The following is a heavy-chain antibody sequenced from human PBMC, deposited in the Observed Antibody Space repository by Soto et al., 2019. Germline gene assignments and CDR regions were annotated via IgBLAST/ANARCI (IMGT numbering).Heavy chain of an antibody. D-gene: IGHD2-8*01. CDR1: GGTFSSYA. CDR3: ARVNRPYCTNGVCDFFGY. CDR2: IIPIFGTA. Sequence: QVQLVQSGAEVTKPGSSVNVSCKASGGTFSSYAISWVRQAPGQGLEWMGGIIPIFGTANYAQKFQGRVTITADECTSTDYKELSSLASEDTAEYYCARVNRPYCTNGVCDFFGYWGQGNLVIVSS. J-gene: IGHJ4*02. V-gene: IGHV1-69*01.